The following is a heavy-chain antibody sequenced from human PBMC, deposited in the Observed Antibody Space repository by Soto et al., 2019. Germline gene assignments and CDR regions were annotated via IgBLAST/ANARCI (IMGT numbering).Heavy chain of an antibody. J-gene: IGHJ6*02. CDR3: ARQDRDYYYYSGMDV. D-gene: IGHD3-10*01. CDR2: IYYSGST. CDR1: AGSLSSYY. V-gene: IGHV4-59*08. Sequence: SETLSLTCTLSAGSLSSYYSSWVRQPPGKGLEWIGSIYYSGSTNYNPSLKSRVTISVDTSKNQFSLKLSSVTAADTAVYYCARQDRDYYYYSGMDVWGQGTTVTVSS.